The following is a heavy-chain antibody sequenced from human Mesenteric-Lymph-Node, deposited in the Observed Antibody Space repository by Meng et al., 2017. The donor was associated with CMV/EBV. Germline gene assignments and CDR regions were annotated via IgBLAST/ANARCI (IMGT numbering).Heavy chain of an antibody. Sequence: GESLKISCAASGFSFRSHWMTWVRQAPGKGLEWVANIKQDGSEQYYVDSVKGRFTISRDNAKDSLYLQMNSLRAEDTAVYYCAGDGGYYYYYGMDVWGQGTTVTVSS. D-gene: IGHD3-16*01. J-gene: IGHJ6*02. CDR3: AGDGGYYYYYGMDV. V-gene: IGHV3-7*01. CDR1: GFSFRSHW. CDR2: IKQDGSEQ.